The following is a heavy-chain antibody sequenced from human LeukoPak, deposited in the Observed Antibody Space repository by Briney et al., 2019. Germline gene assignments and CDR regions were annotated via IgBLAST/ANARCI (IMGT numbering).Heavy chain of an antibody. D-gene: IGHD4-17*01. Sequence: GGSLRLSCAASGFTFSSYAMIWVRQAPGKGLEWVSFISYDGSNKYYADSVKGRFTISRDKSKNTLYLQMNSLRAEDTTVYYCAKDYDYGDYAVDYWGRGTLVTVSS. CDR3: AKDYDYGDYAVDY. CDR1: GFTFSSYA. J-gene: IGHJ4*02. V-gene: IGHV3-30*18. CDR2: ISYDGSNK.